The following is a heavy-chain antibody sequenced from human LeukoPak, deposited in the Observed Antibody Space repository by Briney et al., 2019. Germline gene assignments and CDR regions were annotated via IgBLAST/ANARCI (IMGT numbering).Heavy chain of an antibody. D-gene: IGHD6-13*01. CDR2: ISAYNGNT. Sequence: ASVKVSCKASGYTFTSYGISWVRQAPGQGLEWMGWISAYNGNTNYAQKPQGRVTMTTDTSTSTAYMELRSLRSDDTAVYYCARDPPGYSSSWYDYYYYGMDVWGQGTTVTVSS. V-gene: IGHV1-18*01. J-gene: IGHJ6*02. CDR3: ARDPPGYSSSWYDYYYYGMDV. CDR1: GYTFTSYG.